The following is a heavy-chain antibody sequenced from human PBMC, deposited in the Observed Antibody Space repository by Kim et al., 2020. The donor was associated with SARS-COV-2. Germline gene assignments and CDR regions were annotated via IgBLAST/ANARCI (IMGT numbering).Heavy chain of an antibody. Sequence: RKSRVTISVDTSKNQFSLKLSSVPAADTAVYYCARDPLGIAAAGTGWFDPWGQGTLVTVSS. CDR3: ARDPLGIAAAGTGWFDP. V-gene: IGHV4-31*02. D-gene: IGHD6-13*01. J-gene: IGHJ5*02.